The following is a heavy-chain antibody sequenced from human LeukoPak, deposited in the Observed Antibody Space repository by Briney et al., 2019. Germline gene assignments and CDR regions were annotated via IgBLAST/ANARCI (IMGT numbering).Heavy chain of an antibody. CDR1: GYTLTELS. Sequence: ASVKVSCKVSGYTLTELSMHWVRQAPGKGPEWMGGFAPEDGETIYAQKFQGRVTMTEDTSTDTAYMELSSLRSEDTAVYYCATVGCSSTSCYATYWFDPWGQGTLVTVSS. CDR3: ATVGCSSTSCYATYWFDP. V-gene: IGHV1-24*01. J-gene: IGHJ5*02. D-gene: IGHD2-2*01. CDR2: FAPEDGET.